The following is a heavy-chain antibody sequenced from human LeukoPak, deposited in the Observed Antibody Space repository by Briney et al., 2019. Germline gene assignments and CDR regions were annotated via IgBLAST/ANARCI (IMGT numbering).Heavy chain of an antibody. V-gene: IGHV3-23*01. CDR2: ISGSGGST. CDR1: GFTFSSYA. J-gene: IGHJ4*02. Sequence: GGSLRLSCAASGFTFSSYAMSWVRQAPGKGLEWVSAISGSGGSTYYADPVKGRFTISRDNSKNTLYLQMNSLRAEDTAVYYCAKDDVWGSYRYPSGTTDWGQGTLVTVSS. D-gene: IGHD3-16*02. CDR3: AKDDVWGSYRYPSGTTD.